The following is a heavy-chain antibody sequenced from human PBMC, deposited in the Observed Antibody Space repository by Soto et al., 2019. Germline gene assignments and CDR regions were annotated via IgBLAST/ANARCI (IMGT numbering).Heavy chain of an antibody. Sequence: ASVKGSCKVSGYTLTELSMHWVRQAPGKGLEWMGGFDPEDGETIYAQKFQGRGTMTEDTSTDTAYMELSSLRSEDTAVYYCATSGCSGGSCYSRHYYYRMDVWGQGTTVTVSS. CDR3: ATSGCSGGSCYSRHYYYRMDV. CDR2: FDPEDGET. J-gene: IGHJ6*02. V-gene: IGHV1-24*01. D-gene: IGHD2-15*01. CDR1: GYTLTELS.